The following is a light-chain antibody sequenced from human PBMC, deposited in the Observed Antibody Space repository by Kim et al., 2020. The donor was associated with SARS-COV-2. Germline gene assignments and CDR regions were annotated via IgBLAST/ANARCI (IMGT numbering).Light chain of an antibody. CDR1: KLGDKY. J-gene: IGLJ3*02. Sequence: SYELTQPPSVSVSPGQTASITCSGDKLGDKYACWYQQKPGQSPVLVIYQDSKRPSGIPERFSGSHSGNTATLTISGTQAMDEADYYCQAWDSSGVFGGGTQLTVL. CDR2: QDS. CDR3: QAWDSSGV. V-gene: IGLV3-1*01.